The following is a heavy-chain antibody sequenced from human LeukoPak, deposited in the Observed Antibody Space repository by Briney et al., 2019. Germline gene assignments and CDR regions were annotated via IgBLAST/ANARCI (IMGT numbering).Heavy chain of an antibody. Sequence: QPGGSLRLSCAASGFTFSSYEMNRVRQAPGKGLEWVSYISSSGSIIYYADSVKGRFTISRDNAKNSLYLQMNSLRAEETAVYYCARTKYGSGSYYNVGYFDSWGQGTLVTVSS. CDR2: ISSSGSII. CDR1: GFTFSSYE. CDR3: ARTKYGSGSYYNVGYFDS. V-gene: IGHV3-48*03. D-gene: IGHD3-10*01. J-gene: IGHJ4*02.